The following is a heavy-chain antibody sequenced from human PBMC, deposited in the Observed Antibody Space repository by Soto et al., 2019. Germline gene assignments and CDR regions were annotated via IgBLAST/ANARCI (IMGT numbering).Heavy chain of an antibody. Sequence: SDPLSLTCTVSGGSISSYYWSWIRQPAGKGLEWIGRIYTSGSTNYNPSLKSRVTMSVDTSKNQFSLKLSSVTAADTAVYYCARVMYSSGWYAFECWGQGTLVTVSS. CDR1: GGSISSYY. J-gene: IGHJ4*02. CDR3: ARVMYSSGWYAFEC. CDR2: IYTSGST. V-gene: IGHV4-4*07. D-gene: IGHD6-19*01.